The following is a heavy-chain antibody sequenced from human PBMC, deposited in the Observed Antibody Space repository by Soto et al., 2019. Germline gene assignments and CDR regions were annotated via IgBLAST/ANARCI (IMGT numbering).Heavy chain of an antibody. CDR3: ARDWELPRFDS. CDR1: GASIDRFY. D-gene: IGHD1-7*01. J-gene: IGHJ4*02. CDR2: IYSSGLT. V-gene: IGHV4-4*07. Sequence: PSETLSLTCYVSGASIDRFYWSWVRQPAGNGLEWIGHIYSSGLTNYNPSLRSRVTMSVDSSKSQFSLKLTSVTSADTAVYYCARDWELPRFDSWGPGTLVTVSS.